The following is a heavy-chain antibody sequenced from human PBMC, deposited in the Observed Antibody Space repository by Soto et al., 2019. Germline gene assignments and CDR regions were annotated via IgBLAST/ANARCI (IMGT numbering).Heavy chain of an antibody. J-gene: IGHJ4*02. D-gene: IGHD2-2*01. V-gene: IGHV3-30*18. CDR3: AKEGERYCSSTSCYPPFDY. CDR2: ISYDGSNK. Sequence: GSLRLSCAASGFTFSSYGMHWVRQAPGKGLEWVAVISYDGSNKYYADSVKGRFTISRDNSKNTLYLQMNSLRAEDTAVYYCAKEGERYCSSTSCYPPFDYWGQGTLVTVSS. CDR1: GFTFSSYG.